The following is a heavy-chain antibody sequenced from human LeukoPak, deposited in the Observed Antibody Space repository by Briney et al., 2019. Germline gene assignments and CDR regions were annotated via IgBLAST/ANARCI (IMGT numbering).Heavy chain of an antibody. V-gene: IGHV3-30-3*01. CDR2: ISYDGSNK. J-gene: IGHJ6*02. CDR3: ARGNAETDYYYYGMDV. Sequence: PGGSLRLSCAASGFTFSSYAMHWVRQAPGKGLEWVAVISYDGSNKYYADSVKGRFTISRDNSKNTLYLQMNSLRAEDTAVYYCARGNAETDYYYYGMDVWGQGTTVTVSS. CDR1: GFTFSSYA.